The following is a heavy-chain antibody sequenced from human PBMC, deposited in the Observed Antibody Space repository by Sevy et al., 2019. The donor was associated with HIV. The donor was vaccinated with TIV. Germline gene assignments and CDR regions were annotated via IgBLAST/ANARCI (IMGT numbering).Heavy chain of an antibody. CDR2: LSFGCGEI. D-gene: IGHD2-8*01. J-gene: IGHJ4*02. Sequence: GGSLRLSCAASGFTFSKYSMSWVRQPPGKGLEWVSTLSFGCGEINYADSVKGLFTISRDNSKSPVYLQMNNLRPEDTAVYYCAREGCTKPHDYWGQGTLVTVSS. CDR3: AREGCTKPHDY. V-gene: IGHV3-23*01. CDR1: GFTFSKYS.